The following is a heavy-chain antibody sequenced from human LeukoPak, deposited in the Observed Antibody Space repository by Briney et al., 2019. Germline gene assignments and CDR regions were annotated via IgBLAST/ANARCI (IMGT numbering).Heavy chain of an antibody. J-gene: IGHJ4*02. CDR1: GGSISSGYYY. V-gene: IGHV4-30-2*01. CDR3: AREISPVTGYSSGWRLFDY. Sequence: SETLSLTCTVSGGSISSGYYYWSWIRQPPGKGLEWIGYIYHSGSTYYNPSLKSRVTISVDRSKNQFSLRLTSVTAADTAVYYCAREISPVTGYSSGWRLFDYWGQGTLVTVSS. D-gene: IGHD6-19*01. CDR2: IYHSGST.